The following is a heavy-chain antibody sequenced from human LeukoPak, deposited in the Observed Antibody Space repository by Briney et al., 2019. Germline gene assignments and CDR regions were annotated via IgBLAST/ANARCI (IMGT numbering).Heavy chain of an antibody. J-gene: IGHJ4*02. Sequence: PGGSLRLSCAASGFTFSSYSMNWVRQAPGKGLEWVSYMSGSSSSIYYADSVKGRFTISRDNARNSLYLQMNSLRDGDTAVYYCARAIQYSHGLYHFDYWGRGTLVTVSS. CDR3: ARAIQYSHGLYHFDY. V-gene: IGHV3-48*02. D-gene: IGHD5-18*01. CDR2: MSGSSSSI. CDR1: GFTFSSYS.